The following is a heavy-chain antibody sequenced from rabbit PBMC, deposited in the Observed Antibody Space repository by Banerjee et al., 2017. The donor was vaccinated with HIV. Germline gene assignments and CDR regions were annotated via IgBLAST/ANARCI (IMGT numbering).Heavy chain of an antibody. Sequence: QQQLEESGGGLVKPGGTLTLTCKASGIDFSGHYYICWVRQAPGKGLEWIACIYPDNGNTYYASWVNGRFTISKTSSTTVTLQMTSLTAADTATYFCAKTASGSSYYSNLWGPGTLVTVS. V-gene: IGHV1S45*01. CDR3: AKTASGSSYYSNL. J-gene: IGHJ4*01. CDR2: IYPDNGNT. D-gene: IGHD8-1*01. CDR1: GIDFSGHYY.